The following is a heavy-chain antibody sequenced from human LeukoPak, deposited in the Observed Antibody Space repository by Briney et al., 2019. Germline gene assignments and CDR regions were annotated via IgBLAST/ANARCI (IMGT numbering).Heavy chain of an antibody. D-gene: IGHD2/OR15-2a*01. V-gene: IGHV3-21*01. J-gene: IGHJ6*02. CDR2: ISSGSSYI. CDR3: ARALDFSGMDV. CDR1: GFTFSSYS. Sequence: SGGSLRLSCAASGFTFSSYSMNWVRQAPGKGLEWVSSISSGSSYIYYADSVKGRFTISRDNAKNSLYLQMNSLRAEDTAVYYCARALDFSGMDVWGQGTTVTVSS.